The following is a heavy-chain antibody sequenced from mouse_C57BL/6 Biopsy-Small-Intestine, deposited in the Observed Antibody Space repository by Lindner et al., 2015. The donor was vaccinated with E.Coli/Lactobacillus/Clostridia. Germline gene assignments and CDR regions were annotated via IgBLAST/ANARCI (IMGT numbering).Heavy chain of an antibody. CDR1: GYTFTTYD. J-gene: IGHJ4*01. D-gene: IGHD2-3*01. CDR2: ISTSKGNT. CDR3: ARDLNGDAVM. Sequence: SVKVSCKASGYTFTTYDFFWVRQAPGHGLEWMGWISTSKGNTNYAQEFQGRVTLTTDTYTSTAYMDLRSLRSDDTAIYFCARDLNGDAVMWGQGTLVTVSS. V-gene: IGHV1-84*02.